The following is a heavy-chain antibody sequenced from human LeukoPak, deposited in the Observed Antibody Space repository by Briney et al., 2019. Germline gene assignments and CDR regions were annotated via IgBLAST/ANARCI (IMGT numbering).Heavy chain of an antibody. Sequence: GESLKISCKGSGYSFTSYWIGWVRPMPGKGLEWMGIIYPGDSDTRYSPSFQGQVTISADKSISTAYLQWSSLKASDTAMYYCATGRADILTGPDYWGQGTLVTVSS. CDR3: ATGRADILTGPDY. CDR2: IYPGDSDT. V-gene: IGHV5-51*01. D-gene: IGHD3-9*01. J-gene: IGHJ4*02. CDR1: GYSFTSYW.